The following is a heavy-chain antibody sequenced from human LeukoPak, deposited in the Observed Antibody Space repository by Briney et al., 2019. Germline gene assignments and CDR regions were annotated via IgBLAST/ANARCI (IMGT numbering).Heavy chain of an antibody. V-gene: IGHV4-34*01. Sequence: PSETLSLTCAVYGGSFSGYYWSWFRQPPGKGLEWIGEINHSGSTNYNPSLKSRVTISVDKSKNQFSLKLSSVTAADTAVYYCARVGVAVVAAASFDYWGQGTLVTVSS. J-gene: IGHJ4*02. CDR3: ARVGVAVVAAASFDY. CDR2: INHSGST. CDR1: GGSFSGYY. D-gene: IGHD2-15*01.